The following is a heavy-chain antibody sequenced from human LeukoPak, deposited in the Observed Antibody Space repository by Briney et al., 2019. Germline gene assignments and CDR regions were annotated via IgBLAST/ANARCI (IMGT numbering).Heavy chain of an antibody. CDR2: ISSDGSTT. CDR3: ARRGGSYNDY. Sequence: GGSLRLSCAASGFTFSDHFLDWVRQAPGKGLEWVGRISSDGSTTSYADSVKGRFTISRDNAKNTLYLQMSSLRAEDTAVYYCARRGGSYNDYWGQGTLVTVSS. CDR1: GFTFSDHF. J-gene: IGHJ4*02. D-gene: IGHD1-26*01. V-gene: IGHV3-74*01.